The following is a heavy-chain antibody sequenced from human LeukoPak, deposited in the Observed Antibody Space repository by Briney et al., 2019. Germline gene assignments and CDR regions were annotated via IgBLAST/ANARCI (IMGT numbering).Heavy chain of an antibody. CDR1: GYTLTELS. CDR2: FDPEDGET. J-gene: IGHJ6*02. V-gene: IGHV1-24*01. CDR3: ARGLAILTGSFYYYYGMDV. Sequence: EASVKVSCKVSGYTLTELSMHWVRQAPGKGLEWMGGFDPEDGETIYAQKFQGRVTMTEDTSTDTAYMELSSLRSEDTAVYYCARGLAILTGSFYYYYGMDVWGQGTTVTVSS. D-gene: IGHD3-9*01.